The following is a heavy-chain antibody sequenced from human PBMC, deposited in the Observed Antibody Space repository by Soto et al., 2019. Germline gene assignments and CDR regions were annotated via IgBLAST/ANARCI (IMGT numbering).Heavy chain of an antibody. CDR1: GFTFSNYA. Sequence: PGGSLRLSCAASGFTFSNYAMTWVRQGPGKGLEWVSGISGSGGRSYYADSVKGRFTIARANSKSTLYLQMNSLRAEDTAVYYCAEAYFVWFSDPPSYFASWAQGPLVTVSS. CDR2: ISGSGGRS. V-gene: IGHV3-23*01. D-gene: IGHD3-16*01. J-gene: IGHJ4*02. CDR3: AEAYFVWFSDPPSYFAS.